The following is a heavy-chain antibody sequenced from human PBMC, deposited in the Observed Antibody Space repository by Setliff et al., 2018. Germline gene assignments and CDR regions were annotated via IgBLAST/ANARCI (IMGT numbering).Heavy chain of an antibody. J-gene: IGHJ3*01. V-gene: IGHV4-39*07. CDR1: GGSMSSSGYY. CDR2: FRPSGKT. D-gene: IGHD4-17*01. CDR3: VRDAGDGYGVDAYAGGGFDF. Sequence: ETLSLTCTVFGGSMSSSGYYWAWIRQSPGKGLEWIGSFRPSGKTYYNPSLNSRVTISVDTSKKQFSQKVTSVTAADTAVYYCVRDAGDGYGVDAYAGGGFDFWGQGTMVTVSS.